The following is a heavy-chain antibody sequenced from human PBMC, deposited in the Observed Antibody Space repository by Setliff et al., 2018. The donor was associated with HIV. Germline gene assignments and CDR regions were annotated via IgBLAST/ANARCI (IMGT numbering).Heavy chain of an antibody. Sequence: PSETLSLTCTVSGGSISPYHWNWIRQPPVKGLEWIGYIYYSGSTNYNPSLKSGSTNYNASLKGRVTISLDTSKNQFSLKLTSVTAADTAVYYCARDPADIRTFDYWGQGTLVTVSS. CDR1: GGSISPYH. CDR2: IYYSGST. D-gene: IGHD3-9*01. V-gene: IGHV4-59*12. J-gene: IGHJ4*02. CDR3: ARDPADIRTFDY.